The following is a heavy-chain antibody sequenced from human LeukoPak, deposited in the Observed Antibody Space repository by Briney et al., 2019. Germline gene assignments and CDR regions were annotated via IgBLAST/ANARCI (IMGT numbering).Heavy chain of an antibody. CDR2: IYYSGAT. CDR3: ARLVEYGSSSFDS. D-gene: IGHD6-6*01. V-gene: IGHV4-39*01. Sequence: SETLSLTCTVSGDSIISTNYYWGWLRQPPGKGLEWIGHIYYSGATYYDASLKSRVTISVDTSKNQFSLKLNLVTAADTAVYYCARLVEYGSSSFDSWGQGTLVTVSS. J-gene: IGHJ4*02. CDR1: GDSIISTNYY.